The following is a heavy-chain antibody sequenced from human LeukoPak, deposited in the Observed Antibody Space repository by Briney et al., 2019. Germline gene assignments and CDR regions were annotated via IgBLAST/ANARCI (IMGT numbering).Heavy chain of an antibody. J-gene: IGHJ5*02. CDR2: IWYDGSNK. D-gene: IGHD6-13*01. V-gene: IGHV3-33*01. CDR1: GFTFSSYG. CDR3: AREIRIAAAGRSFDP. Sequence: PGGSLRLSCAASGFTFSSYGMHWVRQAPGKGLEWVAVIWYDGSNKYYADSVKGRFTISRDNSKNTLHLQMNSLRAEDTAVYYCAREIRIAAAGRSFDPWGQGTLVTVSS.